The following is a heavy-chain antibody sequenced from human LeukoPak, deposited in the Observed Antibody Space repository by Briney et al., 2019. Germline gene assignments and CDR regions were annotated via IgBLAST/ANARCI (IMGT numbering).Heavy chain of an antibody. CDR2: IYYNGDT. CDR1: RGSLSSSDYY. CDR3: ARTVGTHRFDY. Sequence: SETLSLTCTVSRGSLSSSDYYWGWIRQPPGDRLEWIGTIYYNGDTHYNPSLQSRVIISVDTSKNQFSLKLTSVTAPHTAVYYRARTVGTHRFDYWGQGILVTVSS. V-gene: IGHV4-39*01. J-gene: IGHJ4*02. D-gene: IGHD4-23*01.